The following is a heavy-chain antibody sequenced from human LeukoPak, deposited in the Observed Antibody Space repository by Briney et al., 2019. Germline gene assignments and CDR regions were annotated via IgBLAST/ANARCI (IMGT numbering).Heavy chain of an antibody. J-gene: IGHJ4*02. CDR2: ITGSSSII. Sequence: GGSLRLSCAASGFTFGSYTMNWVRQTPGKGLEWLAYITGSSSIIYYTDSVKGRFTVSRDNAKNSLYLQMNSLRAEDTAVYYCARDGSGSPDYWGQGTLVTVSS. V-gene: IGHV3-48*04. CDR3: ARDGSGSPDY. D-gene: IGHD1-26*01. CDR1: GFTFGSYT.